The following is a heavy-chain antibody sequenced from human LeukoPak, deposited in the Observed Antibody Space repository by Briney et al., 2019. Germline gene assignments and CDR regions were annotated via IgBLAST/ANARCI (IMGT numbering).Heavy chain of an antibody. CDR1: GYTFTSYG. J-gene: IGHJ6*02. D-gene: IGHD3-10*01. V-gene: IGHV1-18*01. CDR3: ARVAHYSGYPHFYYYGMDV. Sequence: GASVKVSCKASGYTFTSYGISWVRQAPGQGLEWMGWISAYNGNTNYAQKLQGRVTMTTDTSTSTAYMELRSLRSDDTAVYYCARVAHYSGYPHFYYYGMDVWGQGTTVTVSS. CDR2: ISAYNGNT.